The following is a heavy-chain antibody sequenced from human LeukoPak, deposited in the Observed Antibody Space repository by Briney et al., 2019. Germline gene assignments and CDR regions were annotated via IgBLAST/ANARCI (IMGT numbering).Heavy chain of an antibody. D-gene: IGHD2-2*03. J-gene: IGHJ4*02. V-gene: IGHV3-30*14. CDR1: GFTFSDYT. Sequence: GRSLRLSCAASGFTFSDYTMQWVRQAPGKGLEWVALLPPDGSYQYYADSVKGRFTLSRDISRNTVYLQLNNLRVEDTATYYCARASWISTADAVCWGQGTQVTVSS. CDR3: ARASWISTADAVC. CDR2: LPPDGSYQ.